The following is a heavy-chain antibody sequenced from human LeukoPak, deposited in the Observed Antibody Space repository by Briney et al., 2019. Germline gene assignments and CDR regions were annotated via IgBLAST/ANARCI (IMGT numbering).Heavy chain of an antibody. D-gene: IGHD6-25*01. J-gene: IGHJ4*02. CDR3: ARTYSSGWSSTYFDF. CDR1: GFNFRDHY. Sequence: GGSLRLSCSASGFNFRDHYMDWVRQAPGKGLEWVGRIRNRANDYTTQYAASVKGRFIISRDDSENALYLQMNSLKTEDTAVYYCARTYSSGWSSTYFDFWGQGTLVTVSS. CDR2: IRNRANDYTT. V-gene: IGHV3-72*01.